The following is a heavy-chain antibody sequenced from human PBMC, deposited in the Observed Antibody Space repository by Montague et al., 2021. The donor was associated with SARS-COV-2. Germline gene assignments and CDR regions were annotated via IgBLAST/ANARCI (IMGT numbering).Heavy chain of an antibody. CDR2: VFYTGTT. D-gene: IGHD1-26*01. J-gene: IGHJ3*01. Sequence: SETLSLTCTVSGGSIDSHDYFGGWIRQSPGKGLEWIGTVFYTGTTYYNPSLMSRVTISVDTSTNQFSLRLSSVTAADTAVYYCARHHSASYFSPFDVWGEGALVTVSA. V-gene: IGHV4-39*01. CDR3: ARHHSASYFSPFDV. CDR1: GGSIDSHDYF.